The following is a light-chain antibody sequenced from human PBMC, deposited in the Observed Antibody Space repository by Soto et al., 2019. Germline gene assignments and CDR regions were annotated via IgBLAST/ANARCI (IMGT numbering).Light chain of an antibody. CDR2: EVS. CDR1: SSDIGAYNY. CDR3: NSYASIMANV. V-gene: IGLV2-14*03. Sequence: QSALTQPASVSGSPGQSITISCTGTSSDIGAYNYVSWYQQHPGKAPKLMIYEVSSRPSGVSDRFSGSKSGNTASLTISGLQAEDEADYYCNSYASIMANVFGTGTKLTVL. J-gene: IGLJ1*01.